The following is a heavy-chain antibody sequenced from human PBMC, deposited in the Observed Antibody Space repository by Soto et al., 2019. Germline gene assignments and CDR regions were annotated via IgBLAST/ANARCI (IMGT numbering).Heavy chain of an antibody. D-gene: IGHD3-9*01. V-gene: IGHV4-31*03. CDR1: GGSISSGGYY. J-gene: IGHJ6*02. Sequence: SETLSLTCTVSGGSISSGGYYWSWIRQHPGKGLEWIGYIYYSGSTYYNPSLKSRVTISVDTSKNQFSLKLSSVTAADTAVYYCASLPRNYDILTGYYAYYYYGMDVWGQGTTVTVSS. CDR2: IYYSGST. CDR3: ASLPRNYDILTGYYAYYYYGMDV.